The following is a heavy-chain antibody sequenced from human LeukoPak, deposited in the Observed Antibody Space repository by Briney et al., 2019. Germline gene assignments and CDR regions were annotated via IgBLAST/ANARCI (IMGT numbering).Heavy chain of an antibody. CDR3: AKYTGEYSSHDY. Sequence: GGSLRLSCAASGFTASSNYMSWVRQAPGKGLEWVSVTYSGGSTYYADSVKGRFTISRDNSKNTLYLQMNSLRAEDTAVYYCAKYTGEYSSHDYWGQGTLVTVSS. V-gene: IGHV3-66*02. D-gene: IGHD6-6*01. CDR2: TYSGGST. CDR1: GFTASSNY. J-gene: IGHJ4*02.